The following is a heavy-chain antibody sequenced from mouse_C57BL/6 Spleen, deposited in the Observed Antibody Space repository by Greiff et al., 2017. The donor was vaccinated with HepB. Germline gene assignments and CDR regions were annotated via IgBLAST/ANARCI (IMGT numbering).Heavy chain of an antibody. CDR3: ARWDYGSSSYAMDY. Sequence: VQLQQPGAELVRPGSSVKLSCKASGYTFTSYWMHWVKQRPIQGLEWIGNIDPSDSETHYNQKFKDKATLTVDKSSSTAYMQLSSLTSEDSAVYYCARWDYGSSSYAMDYWGQGTSVTVSS. D-gene: IGHD1-1*01. CDR2: IDPSDSET. J-gene: IGHJ4*01. CDR1: GYTFTSYW. V-gene: IGHV1-52*01.